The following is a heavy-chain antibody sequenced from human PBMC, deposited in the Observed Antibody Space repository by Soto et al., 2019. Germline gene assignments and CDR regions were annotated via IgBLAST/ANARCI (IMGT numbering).Heavy chain of an antibody. Sequence: ASVKVSCTASGYTFTSYDSNWVRQATGQGLEWMGWMNPNSGNTGYAQKFQGRVTMTRNTSISTAYMELSSLRSEDTAVYYCARTNYYDTSGHPNWFDPWGQGTLVTVSS. CDR3: ARTNYYDTSGHPNWFDP. J-gene: IGHJ5*02. CDR1: GYTFTSYD. V-gene: IGHV1-8*01. CDR2: MNPNSGNT. D-gene: IGHD3-22*01.